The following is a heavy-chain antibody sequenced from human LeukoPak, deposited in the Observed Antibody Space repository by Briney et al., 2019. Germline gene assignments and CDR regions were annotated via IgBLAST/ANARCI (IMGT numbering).Heavy chain of an antibody. Sequence: SETLPLTCTVSGYSISSDYYWGWIRQPPGKGLEWIGSIYHSGSTYYNPSLKSRVTISVDTSKNHFSLKLSSVTAADTAVYYCARLDGSGSSYYFDYWGQGTLVTVSS. D-gene: IGHD3-10*01. V-gene: IGHV4-38-2*02. CDR1: GYSISSDYY. J-gene: IGHJ4*02. CDR3: ARLDGSGSSYYFDY. CDR2: IYHSGST.